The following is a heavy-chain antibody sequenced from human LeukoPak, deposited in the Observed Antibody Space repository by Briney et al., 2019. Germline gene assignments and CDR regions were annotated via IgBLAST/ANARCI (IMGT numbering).Heavy chain of an antibody. CDR2: ISGSGGST. J-gene: IGHJ4*02. V-gene: IGHV3-23*01. CDR3: ARDTRSGYDY. D-gene: IGHD6-19*01. CDR1: GFTFSSYT. Sequence: GGSLRLSCAASGFTFSSYTMTWVRQAPGKGLEWVSAISGSGGSTYYADSVKGRFTISRDNSKNTLYLQMNSLRAEDTAVYYCARDTRSGYDYWGQGTLVTVSS.